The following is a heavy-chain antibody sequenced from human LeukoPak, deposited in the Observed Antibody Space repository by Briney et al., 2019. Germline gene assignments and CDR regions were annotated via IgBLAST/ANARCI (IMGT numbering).Heavy chain of an antibody. V-gene: IGHV3-23*01. J-gene: IGHJ3*02. Sequence: GGSLRLSCAASGFTFSSYAMSWVRQAPGKGLEGVSAISRSGGSTYYADSVKGRFTISRDNSKNTLYLQMNSLRAEDTAVYYCAKDPGSAASPRIDAFDIWGQGTMVTVSS. CDR1: GFTFSSYA. CDR3: AKDPGSAASPRIDAFDI. D-gene: IGHD2-2*01. CDR2: ISRSGGST.